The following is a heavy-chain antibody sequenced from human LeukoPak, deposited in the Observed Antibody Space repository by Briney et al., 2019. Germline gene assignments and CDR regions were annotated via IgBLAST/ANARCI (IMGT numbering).Heavy chain of an antibody. CDR2: ISGSGGSST. CDR3: AKGHIDSGGYYYLDY. J-gene: IGHJ4*02. D-gene: IGHD3-22*01. Sequence: GGSLRLSCEASGFTFSSYAMSWVRQAPGKGLEWVSSISGSGGSSTYYADSVKGRFTISRDNAKNTLYLQMNSLRAEDTAIYYCAKGHIDSGGYYYLDYWGQGTLVTVSS. V-gene: IGHV3-23*01. CDR1: GFTFSSYA.